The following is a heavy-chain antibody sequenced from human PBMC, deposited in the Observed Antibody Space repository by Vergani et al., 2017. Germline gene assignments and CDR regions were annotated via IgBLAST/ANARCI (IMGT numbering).Heavy chain of an antibody. J-gene: IGHJ4*02. Sequence: EVQLLESGGGLVQPGGSLRLSCAASGFTFGSYAMSWVRQAPGKGLEWVSAISGSGGSTYYADSVKGRFTISRDNSKNTLYLQMNSLRAEDTAVYYCAKDKSSWYDYFDYWGQGTLVTVSS. D-gene: IGHD6-13*01. V-gene: IGHV3-23*01. CDR1: GFTFGSYA. CDR3: AKDKSSWYDYFDY. CDR2: ISGSGGST.